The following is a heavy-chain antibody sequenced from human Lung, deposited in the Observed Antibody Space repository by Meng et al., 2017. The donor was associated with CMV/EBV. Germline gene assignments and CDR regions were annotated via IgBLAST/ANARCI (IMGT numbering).Heavy chain of an antibody. J-gene: IGHJ4*02. V-gene: IGHV5-51*01. D-gene: IGHD2-15*01. CDR3: ARHPAFVYCSHTTACPYYFAY. Sequence: GGSXRLXCEGSGYSFTGYWIAWVRQMPGRGLEWMGIIYPGDSDTRYSPSFQGQVTISADKSISTAYLQWSSLKASDTAMYYCARHPAFVYCSHTTACPYYFAYWXQGTLVTVSS. CDR2: IYPGDSDT. CDR1: GYSFTGYW.